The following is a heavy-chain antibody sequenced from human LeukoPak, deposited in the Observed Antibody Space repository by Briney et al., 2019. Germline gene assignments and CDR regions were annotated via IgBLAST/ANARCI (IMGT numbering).Heavy chain of an antibody. Sequence: ASVKVSCKASGYTFTSYGISWVRQAPGQGLEWMGWISAYNGNTNYAQELQGRVTMTTDTSTSTAYMELRSLRSDDTAVYYCARVFGYSSGWYYWFDPWGQGTLVTVSS. CDR2: ISAYNGNT. CDR3: ARVFGYSSGWYYWFDP. CDR1: GYTFTSYG. J-gene: IGHJ5*02. V-gene: IGHV1-18*01. D-gene: IGHD6-19*01.